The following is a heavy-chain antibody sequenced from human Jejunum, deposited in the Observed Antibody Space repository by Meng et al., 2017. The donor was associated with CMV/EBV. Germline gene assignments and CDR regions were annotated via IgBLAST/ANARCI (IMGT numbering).Heavy chain of an antibody. CDR3: ATDDYGGNPAY. CDR1: GFTFIRYE. D-gene: IGHD4-23*01. CDR2: ISSSDSI. J-gene: IGHJ4*02. V-gene: IGHV3-48*03. Sequence: CASSGFTFIRYEMNWFRQAPGKGLEWVSYISSSDSIYYADSVKGRFTISRDNAKNSLYLQMNSLRAEDTALYYCATDDYGGNPAYWGQGTLVTVSS.